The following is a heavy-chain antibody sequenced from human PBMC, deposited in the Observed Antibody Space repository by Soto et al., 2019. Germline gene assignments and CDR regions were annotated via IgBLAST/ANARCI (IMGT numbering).Heavy chain of an antibody. CDR3: ARGHLGITTTGTWYDFDY. D-gene: IGHD2-15*01. CDR2: IYYSGRT. J-gene: IGHJ4*02. V-gene: IGHV4-59*01. Sequence: QVQLQESGPRLVKPSETLSLTCTVAGSSISSYYWTWIRQPPGKGLEYIGYIYYSGRTYYNPSLKSRVTISVDTSKNQFSLTLSSVTAADTAVYYCARGHLGITTTGTWYDFDYWGQGTQVTVSS. CDR1: GSSISSYY.